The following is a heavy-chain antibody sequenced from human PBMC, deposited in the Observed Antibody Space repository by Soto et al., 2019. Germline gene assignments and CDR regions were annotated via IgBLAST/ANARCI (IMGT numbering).Heavy chain of an antibody. J-gene: IGHJ6*03. Sequence: GGSLRLSCAASGFTFSSYWMHWVRQAPGKGLVWVSRINSDGSSTSYADSVKGRFTISRDNAKNTLYLQMNSLRAEDTAVYYCARQEDYYYYMDVWGKGTTVTVSS. CDR2: INSDGSST. V-gene: IGHV3-74*01. CDR3: ARQEDYYYYMDV. CDR1: GFTFSSYW.